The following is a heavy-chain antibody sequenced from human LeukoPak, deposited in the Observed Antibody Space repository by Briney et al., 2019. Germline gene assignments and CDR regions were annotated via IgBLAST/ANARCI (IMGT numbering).Heavy chain of an antibody. J-gene: IGHJ3*02. Sequence: SETLSLTCTVSGGSISSYYWSWIRQPPGKGLEWIGHIYYSGSTNYNPSLKSRVTISVDTSKNQFSLRLRSVTAADTAVYYCARGPYAFDIWGQGTMVTVFS. V-gene: IGHV4-59*08. CDR2: IYYSGST. CDR3: ARGPYAFDI. CDR1: GGSISSYY.